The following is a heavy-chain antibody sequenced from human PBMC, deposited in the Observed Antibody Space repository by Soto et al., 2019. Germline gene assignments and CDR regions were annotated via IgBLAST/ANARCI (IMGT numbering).Heavy chain of an antibody. CDR3: ARGVGAGIAAAGTPWFDP. CDR1: GFTVSSNY. CDR2: IYSGGST. V-gene: IGHV3-53*02. J-gene: IGHJ5*02. D-gene: IGHD6-13*01. Sequence: EVQLVETGGGLIQPGGSLRLSCAASGFTVSSNYMSWVRQAPGKGLEWVSVIYSGGSTYYADSVKGRFTISRDNSKNTLYLQMNSLGAEDTAVYYCARGVGAGIAAAGTPWFDPWGQGTLVTVSS.